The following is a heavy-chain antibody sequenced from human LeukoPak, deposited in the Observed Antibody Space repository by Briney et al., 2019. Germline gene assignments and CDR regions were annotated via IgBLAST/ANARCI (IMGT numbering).Heavy chain of an antibody. CDR2: MNPNSGNT. J-gene: IGHJ4*02. CDR1: GYTFTNYD. V-gene: IGHV1-8*01. CDR3: ARGAPDSSGYYRHFDY. D-gene: IGHD3-22*01. Sequence: ASVKVSCKAPGYTFTNYDINWVRQATGQGLVWMGWMNPNSGNTGYAQKFQGRVTMTRNTSISTAYMELSSLTSEDTAVYYCARGAPDSSGYYRHFDYWAQGTLVTVSS.